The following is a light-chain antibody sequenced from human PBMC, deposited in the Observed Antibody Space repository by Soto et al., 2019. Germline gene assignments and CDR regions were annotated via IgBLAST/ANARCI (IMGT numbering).Light chain of an antibody. CDR2: DAY. V-gene: IGKV3-11*01. Sequence: EILLTHSSATLSLSPVERATLSGRASQSVSSYLAWYQQKPGQAHRLLIYDAYNRATGIPDRFSGSGSGKDFTLTISSIDHEDLAVYYCKQRSNWQWKCGKGTTGAIK. J-gene: IGKJ1*01. CDR3: KQRSNWQWK. CDR1: QSVSSY.